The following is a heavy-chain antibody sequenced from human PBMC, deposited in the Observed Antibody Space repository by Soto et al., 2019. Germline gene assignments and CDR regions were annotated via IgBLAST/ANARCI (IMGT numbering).Heavy chain of an antibody. CDR2: INPNSGGK. V-gene: IGHV1-2*04. CDR1: GYTFTGYY. J-gene: IGHJ6*02. D-gene: IGHD2-2*01. CDR3: GRDRTSISSCGEYYYYGMDV. Sequence: ASVKVYCKASGYTFTGYYMHWVRQAPGQGLEWMGWINPNSGGKKYAQKFQGWVTMTRDTSISKAYMELSRLRSDDTAVYYCGRDRTSISSCGEYYYYGMDVRAQRSSVTGS.